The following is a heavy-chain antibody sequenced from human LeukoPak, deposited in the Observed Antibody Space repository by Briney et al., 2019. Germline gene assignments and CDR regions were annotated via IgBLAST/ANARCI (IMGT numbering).Heavy chain of an antibody. CDR3: ARRAGSVGYCSSTSCPTNAFDI. V-gene: IGHV4-39*07. CDR1: GGSISSSSYY. CDR2: IYYSGST. D-gene: IGHD2-2*01. Sequence: SETLSLTCTVSGGSISSSSYYWGWIRQPPGKGLEWIGSIYYSGSTYYNPSLKSRVTISVDTSKNQFSLKLSSVTAADTAVYYCARRAGSVGYCSSTSCPTNAFDIWGQGTMVTVSS. J-gene: IGHJ3*02.